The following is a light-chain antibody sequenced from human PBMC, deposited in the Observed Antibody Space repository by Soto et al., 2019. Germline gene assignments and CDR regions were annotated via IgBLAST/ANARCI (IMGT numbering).Light chain of an antibody. CDR2: RTS. CDR3: QQSYGSPFT. CDR1: LGFSSY. Sequence: DIQMTQSPSSLSASVGDRVTITCRASLGFSSYLNWYQHKPGKPPKLLIYRTSNLQSGVPSRFSGSGSGTDFTLTINSLQPEDFATYYCQQSYGSPFTFGPGTKLEIK. V-gene: IGKV1-39*01. J-gene: IGKJ3*01.